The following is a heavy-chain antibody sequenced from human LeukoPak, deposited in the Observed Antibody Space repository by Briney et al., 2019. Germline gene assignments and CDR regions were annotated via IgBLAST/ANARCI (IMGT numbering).Heavy chain of an antibody. V-gene: IGHV4-34*01. CDR2: INHSGST. Sequence: PSETLSLTCAVYGGSFSGYYWSWIRQPPGKGLEWIGEINHSGSTNYNPSLKSRVTISVDTSKNQFSLKLSSVTAADTAVYYCARGNGGFDYWGQGTLVTVSS. CDR3: ARGNGGFDY. J-gene: IGHJ4*02. CDR1: GGSFSGYY. D-gene: IGHD3-10*01.